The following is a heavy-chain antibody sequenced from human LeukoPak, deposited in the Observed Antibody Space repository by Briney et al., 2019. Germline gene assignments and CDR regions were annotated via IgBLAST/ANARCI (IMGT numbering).Heavy chain of an antibody. J-gene: IGHJ2*01. CDR1: GGSINTSDYY. V-gene: IGHV4-30-4*08. CDR2: IFYSGNT. D-gene: IGHD2-8*01. Sequence: PSQTLSLTCTVSGGSINTSDYYWSWIRQPPGKGLEWIGYIFYSGNTYYNPSLKSRVTISVDTSKNQFSLKLSSVTAADTAVYYCASTYCTNGVCLIERYFDLWGRGTLVTVSS. CDR3: ASTYCTNGVCLIERYFDL.